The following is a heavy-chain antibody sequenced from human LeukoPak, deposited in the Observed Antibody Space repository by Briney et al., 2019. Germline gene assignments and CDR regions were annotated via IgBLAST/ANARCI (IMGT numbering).Heavy chain of an antibody. CDR3: ARRDDHNGRDY. J-gene: IGHJ4*02. CDR2: IYSGGST. D-gene: IGHD5-24*01. CDR1: GFTFRRYD. V-gene: IGHV3-53*01. Sequence: GGSLRLSCASSGFTFRRYDMNWVRQAPRKGLEWVSLIYSGGSTYYADSVKGRFTISRDNSKNTVYLQMNSLRAEDTAMYYCARRDDHNGRDYWGQGTLVTVSS.